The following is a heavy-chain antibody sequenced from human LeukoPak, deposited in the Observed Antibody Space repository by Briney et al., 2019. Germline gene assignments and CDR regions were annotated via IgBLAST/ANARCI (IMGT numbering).Heavy chain of an antibody. J-gene: IGHJ4*02. Sequence: NPSETLSLTCTVSGGTISSYYLSWVRQPPGKGLEWIGDIYCSGSTNYNASLKSRVTISVDTSKNQFSLKLSCVTAADTAVYYCATWRTAKTGIDYWGQGTLVTVSS. CDR2: IYCSGST. CDR1: GGTISSYY. CDR3: ATWRTAKTGIDY. D-gene: IGHD1-1*01. V-gene: IGHV4-59*08.